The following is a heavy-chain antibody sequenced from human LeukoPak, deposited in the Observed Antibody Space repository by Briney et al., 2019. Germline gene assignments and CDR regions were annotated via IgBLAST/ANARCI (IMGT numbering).Heavy chain of an antibody. CDR3: ARAGTYDFWSGYPYYYYYYYMDV. D-gene: IGHD3-3*01. J-gene: IGHJ6*03. Sequence: PSETLSLTCAVYGGSFSGYYWSWIRQPPGKGLEWIGEINHSGSTNYNPSLKSRVTISVDTSKNQFSLKLSSVTAADTAVYYCARAGTYDFWSGYPYYYYYYYMDVWGKGTTVTVSS. CDR2: INHSGST. CDR1: GGSFSGYY. V-gene: IGHV4-34*01.